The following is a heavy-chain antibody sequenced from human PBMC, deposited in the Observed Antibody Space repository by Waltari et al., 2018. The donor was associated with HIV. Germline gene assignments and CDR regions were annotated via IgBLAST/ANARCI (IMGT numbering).Heavy chain of an antibody. V-gene: IGHV4-38-2*01. CDR2: IHHSVTT. CDR1: GYPISSGYY. CDR3: AGEVGYCSGGTCYSGWFDP. Sequence: QVQLQESGPGLVKPSETLSLTCAVSGYPISSGYYWGWIRQPPGKGLEWIGSIHHSVTTYYNPSLKSRVTLSVDTSKNHFSLKLNSVTAADKAVYYCAGEVGYCSGGTCYSGWFDPWGQGTLVTVSS. D-gene: IGHD2-15*01. J-gene: IGHJ5*02.